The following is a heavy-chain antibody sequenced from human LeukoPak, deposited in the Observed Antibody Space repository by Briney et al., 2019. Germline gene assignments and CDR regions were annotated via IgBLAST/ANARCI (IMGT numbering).Heavy chain of an antibody. D-gene: IGHD1-26*01. Sequence: GASVKVSCKASGYTFTSYGISWVRQAPGQGLEWMGWISAYNGNTNYAQKLQGRVTMTTDTSTSTAYMELRSLRSDDTAVYYCARGVRASWELLSYQGTYYFDYWGQGTLVTVSS. J-gene: IGHJ4*02. CDR3: ARGVRASWELLSYQGTYYFDY. V-gene: IGHV1-18*01. CDR2: ISAYNGNT. CDR1: GYTFTSYG.